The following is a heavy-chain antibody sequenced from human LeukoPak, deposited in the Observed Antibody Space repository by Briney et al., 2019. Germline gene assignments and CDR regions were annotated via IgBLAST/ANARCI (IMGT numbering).Heavy chain of an antibody. D-gene: IGHD1-7*01. CDR1: GYTFTSYG. V-gene: IGHV1-18*01. CDR3: ARERITGTTNADNYYYYYYMDV. J-gene: IGHJ6*03. Sequence: ASVKVSCKASGYTFTSYGISWVRQAPGQGLEWMGWISAYNGNTNYAQKLQGRVTITTDTSTSTAYMELRSLRSDDTAVYCCARERITGTTNADNYYYYYYMDVWGKGTTVTVSS. CDR2: ISAYNGNT.